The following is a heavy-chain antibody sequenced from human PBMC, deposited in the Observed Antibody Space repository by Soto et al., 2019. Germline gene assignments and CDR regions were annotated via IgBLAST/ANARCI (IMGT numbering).Heavy chain of an antibody. D-gene: IGHD1-26*01. V-gene: IGHV4-30-4*01. CDR2: IYYSGST. CDR1: GGPISSDDHY. CDR3: ARDRGSGNYLDH. Sequence: QVQLQESGPGLVKPSQTLSLTCTVSGGPISSDDHYWSWIRQPPGKGLEWIGHIYYSGSTYYNPSLRSRVAISVDTSKNQCSLKLRFVTAADTAVYYCARDRGSGNYLDHWGQGTLVTVSS. J-gene: IGHJ4*02.